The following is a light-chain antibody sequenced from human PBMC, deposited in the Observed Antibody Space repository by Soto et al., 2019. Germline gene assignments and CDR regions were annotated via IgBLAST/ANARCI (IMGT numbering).Light chain of an antibody. J-gene: IGKJ3*01. CDR3: QQYYSTPFT. Sequence: DIVMTQSPDSLAVSLGERATINCKSSQSVLYSSSNKNYLAWYQQKPGQPPKLLIYWASTRESGVPDRFSGSGSGTDFTLTISSLQAADVAVYYCQQYYSTPFTFGPGTKVDIK. V-gene: IGKV4-1*01. CDR1: QSVLYSSSNKNY. CDR2: WAS.